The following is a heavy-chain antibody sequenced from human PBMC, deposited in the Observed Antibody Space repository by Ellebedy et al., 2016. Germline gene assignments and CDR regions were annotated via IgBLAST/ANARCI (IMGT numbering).Heavy chain of an antibody. J-gene: IGHJ6*02. D-gene: IGHD1-26*01. CDR3: ARPIVGATGGGDYYYYGMDV. CDR2: ISGYSGNT. Sequence: ASVKVSXXTSGYTFTHYGITWVRQAPGQGLEWMGWISGYSGNTNYAQKFEDRVTMTIDTSTSTVYMELRSLRSGDTAEYYCARPIVGATGGGDYYYYGMDVWGQGTTVIVSS. V-gene: IGHV1-18*04. CDR1: GYTFTHYG.